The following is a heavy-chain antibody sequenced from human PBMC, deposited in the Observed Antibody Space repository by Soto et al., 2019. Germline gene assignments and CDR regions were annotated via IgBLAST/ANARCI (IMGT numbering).Heavy chain of an antibody. CDR2: ISYDGSNK. J-gene: IGHJ5*02. Sequence: GGSLRLSCAASGFTFSSYGMHWVRQAPGKGLEWVAVISYDGSNKYYADSVKGRFTISRDNSKNTLYLQMNSLRAEDTAVYYCAKVFLPPSSRIQLWPGSNDWFDPWGQGTLVTVSS. CDR3: AKVFLPPSSRIQLWPGSNDWFDP. D-gene: IGHD5-18*01. V-gene: IGHV3-30*18. CDR1: GFTFSSYG.